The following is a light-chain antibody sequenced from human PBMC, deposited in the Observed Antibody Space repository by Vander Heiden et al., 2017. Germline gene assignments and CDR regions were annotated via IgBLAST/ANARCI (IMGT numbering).Light chain of an antibody. CDR3: QQSYSTPFT. Sequence: DIQMTQSPSSLSASVGDRVTITCRASQSISSYLNWYQQKPGKAPKLLIYAASSLQSGVPSRFSGSGSGTDFTLTISSLQPEDFATYCWQQSYSTPFTFGPGTKVDIK. V-gene: IGKV1-39*01. CDR1: QSISSY. J-gene: IGKJ3*01. CDR2: AAS.